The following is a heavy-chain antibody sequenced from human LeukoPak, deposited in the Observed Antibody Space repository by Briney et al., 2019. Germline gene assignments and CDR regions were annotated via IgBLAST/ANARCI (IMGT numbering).Heavy chain of an antibody. CDR3: AKWEYCSSTSCSDPDFDY. V-gene: IGHV3-30*02. D-gene: IGHD2-2*01. CDR2: IRYDGSNK. CDR1: GFTFSSYG. Sequence: PGGSLRLSCAASGFTFSSYGMHWVRQAPGKGLEWVAFIRYDGSNKYYADSMKGRFTISRDNSKNTLYLQMNSLRAEDTAVYYCAKWEYCSSTSCSDPDFDYWGQGTLVTVSS. J-gene: IGHJ4*02.